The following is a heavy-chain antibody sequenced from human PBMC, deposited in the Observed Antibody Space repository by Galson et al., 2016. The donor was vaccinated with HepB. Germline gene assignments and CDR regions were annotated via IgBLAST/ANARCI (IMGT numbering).Heavy chain of an antibody. J-gene: IGHJ3*02. Sequence: SLRLSCAASGFTLSTYWMSWVRQAPGKGLEWMANINQDGSEKYYVDSVKGRFTISRDNAKNTLYLQMNSLRAEDTAVYYCARPGYCSGSSCYVPFDIWGQGTMATVSS. D-gene: IGHD2-15*01. V-gene: IGHV3-7*01. CDR2: INQDGSEK. CDR1: GFTLSTYW. CDR3: ARPGYCSGSSCYVPFDI.